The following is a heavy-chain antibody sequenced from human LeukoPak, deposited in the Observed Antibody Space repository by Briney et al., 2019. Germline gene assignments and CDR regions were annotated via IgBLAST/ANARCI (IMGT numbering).Heavy chain of an antibody. V-gene: IGHV3-7*01. D-gene: IGHD4-11*01. CDR2: IKQYGSEK. CDR3: ARGKRRRWTTVTPRGELEFDP. Sequence: GGSLKLSCAASGFTFSSYWMTWVRQAPGKGLEWVANIKQYGSEKYYVDSVKGRFTISRDNAKNSLYLQMNSLRAEDTAVYYCARGKRRRWTTVTPRGELEFDPWGQGTLVTVSS. CDR1: GFTFSSYW. J-gene: IGHJ5*02.